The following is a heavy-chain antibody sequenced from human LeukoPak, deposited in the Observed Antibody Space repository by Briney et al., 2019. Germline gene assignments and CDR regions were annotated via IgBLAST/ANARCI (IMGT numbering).Heavy chain of an antibody. D-gene: IGHD6-19*01. CDR2: IWYDGSNK. CDR1: GFTFSSYG. CDR3: ARETSVATRYFDL. V-gene: IGHV3-33*01. J-gene: IGHJ2*01. Sequence: GSLRLSCAASGFTFSSYGMHWVRQAPGKGLEWVAVIWYDGSNKYYADSVKGRFTISRDNSKSTLYLQMNSLRAEDTAVYYCARETSVATRYFDLWGRGTLVTVSS.